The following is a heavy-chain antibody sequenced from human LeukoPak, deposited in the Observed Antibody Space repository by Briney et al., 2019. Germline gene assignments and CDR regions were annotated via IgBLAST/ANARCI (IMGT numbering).Heavy chain of an antibody. D-gene: IGHD5-12*01. CDR2: INSDGSNT. CDR1: GFTFSSSW. J-gene: IGHJ3*02. CDR3: ARSRKGDIVERWAFDI. Sequence: GGSLRLSCAASGFTFSSSWMHWVRQAPGKGLVWVSHINSDGSNTRYADSVKGRFTISRDNAKNSLYLQMNSLRDEDTAVYYCARSRKGDIVERWAFDIWGQGTMVTVSS. V-gene: IGHV3-74*01.